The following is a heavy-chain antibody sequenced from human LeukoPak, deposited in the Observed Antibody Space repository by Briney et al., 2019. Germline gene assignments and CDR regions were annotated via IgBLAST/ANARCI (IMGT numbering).Heavy chain of an antibody. J-gene: IGHJ6*03. Sequence: SETLSLTCTVSGASIRSSNYWARIRQPPGKGLEWIGSMDYSGSTYYNPSLKSRVTISVDTSKNQFSLKLSSVTAADTAVYYCARIYYYYDSSGYYYYYYYMDVWGKGTTVTISS. CDR3: ARIYYYYDSSGYYYYYYYMDV. V-gene: IGHV4-39*01. CDR1: GASIRSSNY. CDR2: MDYSGST. D-gene: IGHD3-22*01.